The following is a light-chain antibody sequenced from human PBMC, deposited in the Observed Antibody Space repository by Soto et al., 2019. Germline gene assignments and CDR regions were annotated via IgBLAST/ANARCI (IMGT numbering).Light chain of an antibody. Sequence: DIVMTQSPDSLAVSLGERATINCKSSQSVLYSSNNNKYLAWYQQKPGQPPKLLIYWASTRESGVPDRFSGSGSGTDFTLTISSLQAEDVAVYYCQQYYSTLTWTFGQGTKVEIK. CDR2: WAS. V-gene: IGKV4-1*01. CDR3: QQYYSTLTWT. CDR1: QSVLYSSNNNKY. J-gene: IGKJ1*01.